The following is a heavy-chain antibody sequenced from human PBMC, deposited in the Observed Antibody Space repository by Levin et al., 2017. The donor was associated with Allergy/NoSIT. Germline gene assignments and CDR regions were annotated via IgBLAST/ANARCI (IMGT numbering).Heavy chain of an antibody. V-gene: IGHV3-9*01. CDR1: GFTFDDYA. Sequence: SLKISCAASGFTFDDYAMHWVRQAPGKGLEWVSGISWNSGSIGYADSVKGRFTISRDNAKNSLYLQMNSLRAEDTALYYCAKGRGSGWYDWFDPWGQGTLVTVSS. CDR2: ISWNSGSI. J-gene: IGHJ5*02. CDR3: AKGRGSGWYDWFDP. D-gene: IGHD6-19*01.